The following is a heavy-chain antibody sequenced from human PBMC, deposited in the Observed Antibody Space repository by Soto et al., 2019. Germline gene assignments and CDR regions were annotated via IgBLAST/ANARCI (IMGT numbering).Heavy chain of an antibody. CDR2: ISSRSTYM. Sequence: EVQLVESGGGLVKPGGSLRLSCTASGFTFNSYTIDWVRQAPGKGLEWVASISSRSTYMYYADSVKGRFTISRDNANNSLYLQMTSLSAEDTAVYFCARHMFCFTKVCPFDSWGQGALVTVSS. CDR1: GFTFNSYT. J-gene: IGHJ4*02. V-gene: IGHV3-21*01. D-gene: IGHD3-10*01. CDR3: ARHMFCFTKVCPFDS.